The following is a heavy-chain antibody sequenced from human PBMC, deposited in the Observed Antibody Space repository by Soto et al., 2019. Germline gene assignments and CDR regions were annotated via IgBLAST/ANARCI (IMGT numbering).Heavy chain of an antibody. J-gene: IGHJ4*02. Sequence: ASVKVSCKASGYTFTSYAMHWVRQAPGQRLEWMGWINAGNGNTNYAQKLQGRVTMTTDTSTSTAYMELRSLRSDDTAVYYCASCGGITGTTPQQLDYWGQGTLVTVSS. D-gene: IGHD1-7*01. CDR2: INAGNGNT. CDR3: ASCGGITGTTPQQLDY. V-gene: IGHV1-3*01. CDR1: GYTFTSYA.